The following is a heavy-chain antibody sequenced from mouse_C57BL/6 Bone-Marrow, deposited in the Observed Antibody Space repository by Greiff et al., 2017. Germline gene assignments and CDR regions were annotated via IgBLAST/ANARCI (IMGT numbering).Heavy chain of an antibody. CDR3: VRVDYDGSFAY. CDR1: GFSFNTYA. V-gene: IGHV10-1*01. J-gene: IGHJ3*01. Sequence: EVQLVESGGGLVQPKGSLKLSCAASGFSFNTYAMNWVRQAPGKGLEWVARIRSKSNNYATYYADSVKDRFTISRDDSESMLYLQMNNLKTEDTASDYWVRVDYDGSFAYWGQGTLVTVSA. D-gene: IGHD2-4*01. CDR2: IRSKSNNYAT.